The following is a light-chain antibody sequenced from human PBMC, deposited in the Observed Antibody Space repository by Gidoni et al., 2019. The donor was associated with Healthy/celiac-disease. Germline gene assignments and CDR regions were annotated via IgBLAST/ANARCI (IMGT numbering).Light chain of an antibody. CDR1: QSISSW. CDR3: QQYNSYSFT. Sequence: GDRVTITCRASQSISSWLAWYQQKPGKAPKLLIYDASSLESGVPSRFSGSGSGTEFTLTISSLQPDDFATYYCQQYNSYSFTFGPGTKVDIK. J-gene: IGKJ3*01. CDR2: DAS. V-gene: IGKV1-5*01.